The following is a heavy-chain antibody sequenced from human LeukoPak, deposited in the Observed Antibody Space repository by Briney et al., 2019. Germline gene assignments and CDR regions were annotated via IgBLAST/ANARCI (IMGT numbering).Heavy chain of an antibody. CDR2: IYYSGST. J-gene: IGHJ4*02. CDR1: GGSISSYY. CDR3: AREVAGDYFDY. D-gene: IGHD6-19*01. Sequence: SETLSLTCTVSGGSISSYYWSWIRQPPGRGLEWIGYIYYSGSTNYNPSLKSRGTISVDTSKNQFSLKLRSVTAADTAVYYCAREVAGDYFDYWGQGTLVTVSS. V-gene: IGHV4-59*01.